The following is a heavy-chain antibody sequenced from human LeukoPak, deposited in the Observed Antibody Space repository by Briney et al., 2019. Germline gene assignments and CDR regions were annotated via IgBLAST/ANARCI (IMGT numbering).Heavy chain of an antibody. CDR1: GGSFSGYY. CDR3: AREPTVTRYFDL. CDR2: INHSGST. Sequence: SETLSLTCAVYGGSFSGYYWSWIRQPPGKGLEWIGEINHSGSTNYNPSLKSRVTISVDTSKNQFSLKLSSVTAADTAVYYCAREPTVTRYFDLWGRGTLVTVSS. D-gene: IGHD4-17*01. V-gene: IGHV4-34*01. J-gene: IGHJ2*01.